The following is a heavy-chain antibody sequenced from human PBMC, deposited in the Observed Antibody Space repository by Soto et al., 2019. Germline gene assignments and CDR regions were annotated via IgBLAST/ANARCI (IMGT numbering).Heavy chain of an antibody. J-gene: IGHJ6*02. CDR1: GYTFTSYG. Sequence: QVQLVQSGAEVKKPGASVKVSCKASGYTFTSYGISWVRQAPGQGLEWMGWISAYNGNTNYAQKLQGRVTMTPDTSTSTAYMELRSLRSDDTAVYYCARVAITLVRGVSFYYYYGMDVWGQGTTVTVSS. CDR3: ARVAITLVRGVSFYYYYGMDV. CDR2: ISAYNGNT. D-gene: IGHD3-10*01. V-gene: IGHV1-18*01.